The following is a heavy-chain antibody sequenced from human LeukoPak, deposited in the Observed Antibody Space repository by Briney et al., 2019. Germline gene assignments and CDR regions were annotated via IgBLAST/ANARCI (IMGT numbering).Heavy chain of an antibody. CDR1: GFTFRTYS. J-gene: IGHJ4*02. CDR2: ISSSSSYI. D-gene: IGHD3-10*01. CDR3: ARKLWFGEPCCYFDY. Sequence: GGSLRLSCAASGFTFRTYSMNWARQAPGKGLEWVSSISSSSSYIYYADSVKGRFTISRDNAKNSLHLQMNILRAEDTAVYYCARKLWFGEPCCYFDYWGQGTLVTVSS. V-gene: IGHV3-21*01.